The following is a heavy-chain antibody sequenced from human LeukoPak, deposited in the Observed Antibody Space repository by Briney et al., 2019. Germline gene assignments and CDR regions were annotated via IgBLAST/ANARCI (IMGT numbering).Heavy chain of an antibody. J-gene: IGHJ4*02. Sequence: GGSLRLSCAASGFTFSNAWMSWVRQAPGEGLEWVGRIISKTDGVTTDYAAPVKGRFTISRDDSINTLYLQMNGLETEDTALYYCATSGTTTTRLPEYWGQGTLVTVSS. V-gene: IGHV3-15*01. CDR2: IISKTDGVTT. CDR1: GFTFSNAW. CDR3: ATSGTTTTRLPEY. D-gene: IGHD1-26*01.